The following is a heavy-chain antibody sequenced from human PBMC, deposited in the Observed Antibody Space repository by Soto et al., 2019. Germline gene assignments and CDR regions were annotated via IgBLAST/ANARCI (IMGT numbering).Heavy chain of an antibody. CDR1: GYTLTELS. CDR2: FDPEDGET. V-gene: IGHV1-24*01. J-gene: IGHJ6*02. D-gene: IGHD3-3*01. CDR3: ARDLTYYDFWSGYYNYYYGMDV. Sequence: ASVKVSCKVSGYTLTELSMHWVRQAPGKGLEWMGGFDPEDGETIYAQKLQGRVTMTTDTSTSTAYMELRSLRSDDTAVYYCARDLTYYDFWSGYYNYYYGMDVWGQGTTVTVSS.